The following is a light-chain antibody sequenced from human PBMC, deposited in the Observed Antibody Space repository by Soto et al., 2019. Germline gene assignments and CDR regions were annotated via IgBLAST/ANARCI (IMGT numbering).Light chain of an antibody. Sequence: EIVLTQSPGTLSLSPGERATLSCRASQSVSSSYLAWYQQKPGQAPRLLIYGASSRATGIPDRFSGSGSGTDVTLTISRREPEDVAVYYCQQYGSSPRTFGGGTKVEIK. J-gene: IGKJ4*01. V-gene: IGKV3-20*01. CDR3: QQYGSSPRT. CDR1: QSVSSSY. CDR2: GAS.